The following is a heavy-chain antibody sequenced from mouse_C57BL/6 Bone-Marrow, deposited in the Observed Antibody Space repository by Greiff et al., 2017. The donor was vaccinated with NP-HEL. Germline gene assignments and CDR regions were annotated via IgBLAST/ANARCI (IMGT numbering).Heavy chain of an antibody. D-gene: IGHD1-1*01. CDR2: IDPANGNT. CDR1: GFNIKNTY. CDR3: AREEDYYYGSSDYYAMDY. Sequence: EVQLQQSVAELVRPGASVKLSCTASGFNIKNTYMHWVKQRPEQGLEWIGRIDPANGNTKYAPKFQGKATITADTSSNTAYLQLSSLTSEDTAIYYCAREEDYYYGSSDYYAMDYWGQGTSVTVSS. V-gene: IGHV14-3*01. J-gene: IGHJ4*01.